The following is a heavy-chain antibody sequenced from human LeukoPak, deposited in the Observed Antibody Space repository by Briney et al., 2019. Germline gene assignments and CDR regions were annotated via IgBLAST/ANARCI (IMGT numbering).Heavy chain of an antibody. CDR2: ISSTGNYI. V-gene: IGHV3-21*01. J-gene: IGHJ1*01. Sequence: GGSLRLSCAASGFTFITYSMNWVRQAPEKGLEWVSCISSTGNYIYYADSVKGRFTISRDNAKNSLYLQMDSLRAEDTAVYYCARGNYYCGGDCYTAEYFQHWGQGTLVTVSS. CDR3: ARGNYYCGGDCYTAEYFQH. CDR1: GFTFITYS. D-gene: IGHD2-21*02.